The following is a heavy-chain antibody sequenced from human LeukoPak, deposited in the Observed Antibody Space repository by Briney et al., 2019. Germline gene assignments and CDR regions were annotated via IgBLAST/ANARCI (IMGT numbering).Heavy chain of an antibody. D-gene: IGHD1-26*01. V-gene: IGHV4-61*05. Sequence: SETLSLTCTVSGGSISSSSYYWGWIRQPPGKGLEWIGYIYYSGSTNYNPSLKSRVTISVDRSKNQFSLKLSSVTAADTAVYYCARVGAKGGYYYCMDVWGRGTTVTVSS. J-gene: IGHJ6*03. CDR2: IYYSGST. CDR3: ARVGAKGGYYYCMDV. CDR1: GGSISSSSYY.